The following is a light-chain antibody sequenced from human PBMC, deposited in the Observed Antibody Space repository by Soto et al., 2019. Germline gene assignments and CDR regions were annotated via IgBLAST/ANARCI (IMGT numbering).Light chain of an antibody. J-gene: IGKJ1*01. CDR1: QSVSNNY. CDR2: GAS. V-gene: IGKV3-20*01. CDR3: KQYGSSGT. Sequence: IVLTQSPGTLCLSPGERATLSCRASQSVSNNYLAWYQQKPGQAPRLLIYGASNRATGIQDRFSGSGSGTEFTLTISRLEPEDFAVYYCKQYGSSGTCGQGTQVDIK.